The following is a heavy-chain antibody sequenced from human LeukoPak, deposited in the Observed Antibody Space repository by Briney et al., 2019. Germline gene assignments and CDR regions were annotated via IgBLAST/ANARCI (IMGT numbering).Heavy chain of an antibody. CDR3: ARVRAATGTYAFDI. CDR1: GFTFSDYY. V-gene: IGHV3-74*01. CDR2: INTDGSST. D-gene: IGHD6-13*01. J-gene: IGHJ3*02. Sequence: GGSLRLSCAASGFTFSDYYMHWVRQAPGKGLVWVSRINTDGSSTTYADSVKGRFTISRDNAKNTLYLQMNSLRAEDTAVYYCARVRAATGTYAFDIWGQGTMVTVSS.